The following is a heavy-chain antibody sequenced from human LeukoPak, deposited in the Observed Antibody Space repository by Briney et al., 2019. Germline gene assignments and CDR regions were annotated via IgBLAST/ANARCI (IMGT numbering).Heavy chain of an antibody. Sequence: ASVKVSCKASGYTFTSYYMHWVRQAPGQGLEWMGIINPSGGSTSYAQKFQGRVTMTRDTFTSTVYMELSSLRSEDTAVYYCARYIVATKVLDYWGQGTLVTVSS. J-gene: IGHJ4*02. V-gene: IGHV1-46*01. CDR1: GYTFTSYY. CDR3: ARYIVATKVLDY. D-gene: IGHD5-12*01. CDR2: INPSGGST.